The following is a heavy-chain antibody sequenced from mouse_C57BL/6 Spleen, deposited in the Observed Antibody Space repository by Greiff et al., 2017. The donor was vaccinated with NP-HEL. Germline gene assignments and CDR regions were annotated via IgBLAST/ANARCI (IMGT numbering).Heavy chain of an antibody. CDR2: INPSNGGT. V-gene: IGHV1-53*01. CDR3: ARLWDYDAKSFYYAMDY. CDR1: GYTFTSYW. D-gene: IGHD2-4*01. Sequence: QVQLQQPGTELVKPGASVKLSCKASGYTFTSYWMHWVKQRPGQGLEWIGNINPSNGGTNYNEKFKSKATLTVDKSSSTAYMQRSSLTSEDSAVYYCARLWDYDAKSFYYAMDYWGQGTSVTVSS. J-gene: IGHJ4*01.